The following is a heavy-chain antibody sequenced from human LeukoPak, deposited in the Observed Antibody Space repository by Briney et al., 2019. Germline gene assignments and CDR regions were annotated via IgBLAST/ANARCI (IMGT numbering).Heavy chain of an antibody. CDR1: GFTFSSYS. D-gene: IGHD3-3*01. V-gene: IGHV3-21*01. CDR2: ISSSSSYI. J-gene: IGHJ6*03. CDR3: ARESNRNYDFSTMLYYYYMDV. Sequence: PGGSLRLSCAASGFTFSSYSMNWVRQAPGKGLEWVSSISSSSSYIYYADSVKGRFTISRDNAKNSLYLQMNSLRAEDTAVYYCARESNRNYDFSTMLYYYYMDVWGKGTTVTVSS.